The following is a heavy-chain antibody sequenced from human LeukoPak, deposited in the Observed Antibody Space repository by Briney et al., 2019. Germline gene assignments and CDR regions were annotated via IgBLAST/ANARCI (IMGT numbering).Heavy chain of an antibody. CDR3: ARDNVVVAATLDY. CDR1: GYTFTSYG. CDR2: ISGYNGNT. V-gene: IGHV1-18*01. D-gene: IGHD2-15*01. J-gene: IGHJ4*02. Sequence: ASVKVSCKASGYTFTSYGISWVRQAPGQGLEWMGWISGYNGNTKNAQKFQGRVTMTTDTSTSTAYTELRSLRSDDTAVYYCARDNVVVAATLDYWGQGTLVTVSS.